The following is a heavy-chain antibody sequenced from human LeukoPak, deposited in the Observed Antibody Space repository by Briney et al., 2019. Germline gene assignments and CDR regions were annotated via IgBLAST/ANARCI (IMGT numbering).Heavy chain of an antibody. CDR3: ARGGGNGGGWVGHYYYMDV. CDR1: GYSISSGYY. D-gene: IGHD4-23*01. J-gene: IGHJ6*03. CDR2: IYHSGST. V-gene: IGHV4-38-2*02. Sequence: SETLSLTCTVSGYSISSGYYWGWVRQPPGKGLEWIGSIYHSGSTYYNPALKSRVTISVDTSKNQFSLKLSSVTAADTAVYYCARGGGNGGGWVGHYYYMDVWGKGTTVTVSS.